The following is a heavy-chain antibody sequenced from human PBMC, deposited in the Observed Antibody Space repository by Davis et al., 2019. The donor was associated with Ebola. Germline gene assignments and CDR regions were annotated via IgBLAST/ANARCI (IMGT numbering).Heavy chain of an antibody. CDR1: GFSFSVSA. Sequence: GESLKISCDTSGFSFSVSAIHWVRQASGKGLEWVGRVRTKANNYAAAYAASVEGRFIIDSDDSKNTAYLQMNSLKPEDTAVYYCTRHSPSSTHFKYGLDVWGQGTTVTVS. CDR2: VRTKANNYAA. CDR3: TRHSPSSTHFKYGLDV. J-gene: IGHJ6*02. D-gene: IGHD2-2*01. V-gene: IGHV3-73*01.